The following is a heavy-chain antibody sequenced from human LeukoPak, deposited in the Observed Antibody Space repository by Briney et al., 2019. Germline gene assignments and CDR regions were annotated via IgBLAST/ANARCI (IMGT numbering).Heavy chain of an antibody. CDR3: ARALGEQQQVNWFDP. CDR1: GFTFSDYW. J-gene: IGHJ5*02. D-gene: IGHD6-13*01. Sequence: GGSLRLSCVASGFTFSDYWMHWVRQAPGKGLVWVSRINSDGSSTSDADSVKGRFTIPRDNAKNSLYLQMNSLRAEDTAVYYCARALGEQQQVNWFDPWGQGTLVTVSS. CDR2: INSDGSST. V-gene: IGHV3-74*01.